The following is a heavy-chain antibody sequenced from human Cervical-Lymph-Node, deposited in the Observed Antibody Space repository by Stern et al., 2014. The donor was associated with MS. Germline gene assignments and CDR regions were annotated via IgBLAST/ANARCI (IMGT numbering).Heavy chain of an antibody. D-gene: IGHD4-23*01. V-gene: IGHV3-21*01. Sequence: VQLVESGGGLVKPGGSLRLSCAASGFTFSSYSMNWVRQAPGKGLEWVSSISSSSSYIYYADSVKGRFTISRDNAKNSLYLQMNSLRAEDTAVYYCARDIIRRVSVVTWFDPWGQGTLVTVSS. J-gene: IGHJ5*02. CDR3: ARDIIRRVSVVTWFDP. CDR1: GFTFSSYS. CDR2: ISSSSSYI.